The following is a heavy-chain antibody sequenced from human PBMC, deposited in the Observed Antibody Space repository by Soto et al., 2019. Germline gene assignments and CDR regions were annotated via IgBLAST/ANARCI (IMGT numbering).Heavy chain of an antibody. Sequence: ASETLSLTCSVSGAYINSGGFTFTWIRQHAWKGLELLGYISHSGSTDYNPSLKSRLSISGDTSKNHFSLTLTSVTAADAAVYYCATIGVSGYLAVWGQGTTVTVSS. V-gene: IGHV4-31*03. CDR2: ISHSGST. CDR3: ATIGVSGYLAV. CDR1: GAYINSGGFT. J-gene: IGHJ6*02. D-gene: IGHD3-16*02.